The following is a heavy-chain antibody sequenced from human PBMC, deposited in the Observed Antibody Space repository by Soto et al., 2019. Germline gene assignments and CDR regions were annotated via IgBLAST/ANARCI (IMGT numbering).Heavy chain of an antibody. CDR2: INHSGST. J-gene: IGHJ4*02. D-gene: IGHD6-13*01. CDR3: ARAHYSSSSY. V-gene: IGHV4-34*01. CDR1: GGSFSGYY. Sequence: WETLSLTCAVYGGSFSGYYWSWIRQPPGKGLEWIGEINHSGSTNYNPSLKSRVTISVDTTKNQFSLKLSSVTAADTAVYYCARAHYSSSSYWGQGTLVTVSS.